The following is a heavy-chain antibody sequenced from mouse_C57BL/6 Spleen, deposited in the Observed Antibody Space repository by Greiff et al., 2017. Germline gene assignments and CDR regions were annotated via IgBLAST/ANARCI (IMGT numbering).Heavy chain of an antibody. Sequence: VQLQQSGAELVRPGASVTLSCKASGYTFTDYEMHWVKQTPVHGLEWIGAIDPETGGTAYNQKFKGKAILTADKSSSTAYMELRSLTSADSAVYYCTLYGVYYFDYWGQGTTLTVSS. CDR3: TLYGVYYFDY. CDR1: GYTFTDYE. V-gene: IGHV1-15*01. CDR2: IDPETGGT. D-gene: IGHD1-1*01. J-gene: IGHJ2*01.